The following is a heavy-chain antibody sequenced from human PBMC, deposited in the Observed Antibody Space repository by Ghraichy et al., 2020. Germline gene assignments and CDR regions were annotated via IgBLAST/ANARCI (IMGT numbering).Heavy chain of an antibody. J-gene: IGHJ6*02. D-gene: IGHD6-19*01. CDR3: ARDGWYFVSRTMKNYYYYYGMDV. Sequence: GGSLRLSCAASGFTFSSYGMHWVRQAPGKGLEWVAVIWYDGSNKYYADSVKGRFTISRDNSKNTLYLQMNSLRAEDTAVYYCARDGWYFVSRTMKNYYYYYGMDVWGQGTTVTVSS. V-gene: IGHV3-33*01. CDR2: IWYDGSNK. CDR1: GFTFSSYG.